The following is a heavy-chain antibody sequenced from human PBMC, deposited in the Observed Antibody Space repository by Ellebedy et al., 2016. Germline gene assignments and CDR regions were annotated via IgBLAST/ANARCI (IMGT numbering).Heavy chain of an antibody. Sequence: SVKVSXKASGGTLDSYAITWVRQAPGHGLEWMGTIIPIIGKVYYSERFQGRVTISADESTSTAYLEVSSLTSEDSAVYYCARDGEWEVLGWEFADGMDVWGQGTTVIVSS. J-gene: IGHJ6*02. V-gene: IGHV1-69*11. CDR2: IIPIIGKV. D-gene: IGHD3-10*01. CDR3: ARDGEWEVLGWEFADGMDV. CDR1: GGTLDSYA.